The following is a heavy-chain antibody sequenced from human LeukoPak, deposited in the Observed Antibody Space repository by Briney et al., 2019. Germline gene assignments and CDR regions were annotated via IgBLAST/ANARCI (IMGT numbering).Heavy chain of an antibody. CDR3: VTDNGQNSGWFGGFDF. CDR2: ITWNGDSI. Sequence: GGSLRLSCAASGLSFDDKTLPWVRQTPAKGLEWLSLITWNGDSIYYADSVKGRFTISRDNRKNSLYLQMNSLRTEDTAFYYCVTDNGQNSGWFGGFDFWGRGTLVTVSS. V-gene: IGHV3-43*01. D-gene: IGHD6-19*01. J-gene: IGHJ4*02. CDR1: GLSFDDKT.